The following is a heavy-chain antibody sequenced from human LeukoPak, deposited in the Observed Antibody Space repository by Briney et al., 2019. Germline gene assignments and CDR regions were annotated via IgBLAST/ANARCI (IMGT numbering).Heavy chain of an antibody. CDR2: IYHSGST. CDR1: GYSISSGYY. D-gene: IGHD6-19*01. CDR3: ARELIAVAGTGYFDY. Sequence: TSETLSLTCAVSGYSISSGYYWGWIRQPPGKGLEWIGSIYHSGSTYYKPSLKSRVTISVDTSKNQFSLKLSSVTAADTAVYYCARELIAVAGTGYFDYWGQGTLVTVSS. J-gene: IGHJ4*02. V-gene: IGHV4-38-2*02.